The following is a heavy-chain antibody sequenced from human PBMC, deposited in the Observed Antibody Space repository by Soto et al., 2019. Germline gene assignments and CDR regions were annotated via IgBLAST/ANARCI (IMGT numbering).Heavy chain of an antibody. CDR2: IWYDGSNK. Sequence: QVQLVESGGGVVQPGRSLRLSCAASGFTFSYYAMHWVRQVPGRGLEWVVVIWYDGSNKYYADSVKGRFTISRDNSKNTLWLQMNSLRAEDTAVYYCARDSYGMDVWGQGTTVTVSS. V-gene: IGHV3-33*01. CDR3: ARDSYGMDV. CDR1: GFTFSYYA. J-gene: IGHJ6*02.